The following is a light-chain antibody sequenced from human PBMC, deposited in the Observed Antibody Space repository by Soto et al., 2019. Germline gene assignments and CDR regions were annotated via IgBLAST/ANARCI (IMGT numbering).Light chain of an antibody. V-gene: IGKV3-20*01. CDR3: QQSGRP. CDR2: GAS. J-gene: IGKJ1*01. Sequence: ELVLTQSPGTLSLSPGERATLSCGASQSLTSDYLARYQQNPGQTPRLLIHGASSPATGIPDRFSGSGSGTDFTLTISRLEPEDSAVYYFQQSGRPFGQGTKVDIK. CDR1: QSLTSDY.